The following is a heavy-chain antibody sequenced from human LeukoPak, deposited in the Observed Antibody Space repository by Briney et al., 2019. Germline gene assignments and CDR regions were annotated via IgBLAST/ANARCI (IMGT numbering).Heavy chain of an antibody. J-gene: IGHJ4*02. Sequence: SETLSLTCAVSGYSISSGYYWGWIRQLPGKGLEWIGSIYHSGSTYYNPSLKSRVTISVDTSKNQFSLKLSSVTAADTAVYYCARAQGANYDYVWGSYRSFYFDYWGQGTLVTVSS. CDR2: IYHSGST. CDR3: ARAQGANYDYVWGSYRSFYFDY. CDR1: GYSISSGYY. V-gene: IGHV4-38-2*01. D-gene: IGHD3-16*02.